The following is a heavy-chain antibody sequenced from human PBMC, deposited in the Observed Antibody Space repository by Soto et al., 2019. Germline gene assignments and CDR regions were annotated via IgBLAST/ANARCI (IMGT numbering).Heavy chain of an antibody. D-gene: IGHD6-13*01. J-gene: IGHJ6*02. CDR2: IYYSGST. Sequence: TLSLTCTVSCGSINGGDYHWTWILQSPGKGLEWIGAIYYSGSTYYNPSLKSRIRISVDTSKNKSSLKLSSVTAADTAVYYCARDYSSPSGGMDFWAQGTTVTVSS. CDR1: CGSINGGDYH. V-gene: IGHV4-30-4*01. CDR3: ARDYSSPSGGMDF.